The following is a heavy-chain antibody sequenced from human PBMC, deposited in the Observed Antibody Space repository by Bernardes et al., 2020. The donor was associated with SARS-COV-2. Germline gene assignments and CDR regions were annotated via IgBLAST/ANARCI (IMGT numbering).Heavy chain of an antibody. Sequence: GGALKTSWKGSGYSFTSYWITWVRQMPGKGLEWMGRIDPSDSYCNYSPSFQGHVAISVDKSINTAFLQWNSLEASDTAMYYCARHQAASAQNWFDPWGQGTLVTVSS. J-gene: IGHJ5*02. V-gene: IGHV5-10-1*01. CDR2: IDPSDSYC. CDR3: ARHQAASAQNWFDP. CDR1: GYSFTSYW.